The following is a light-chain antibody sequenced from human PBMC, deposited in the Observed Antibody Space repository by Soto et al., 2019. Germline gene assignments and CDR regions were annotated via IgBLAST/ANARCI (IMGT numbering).Light chain of an antibody. CDR2: GNS. V-gene: IGLV1-40*01. J-gene: IGLJ1*01. Sequence: QSVLTQPPSVSGAPGQRVTISCTGSSSNIGAGYDVHWYQQLPGTAPKLLIYGNSNRPSGVPDRFSGAQSGTSASLAITGLQAEDEADYSCQSYDSSLSGSYVFGTGTKVTVL. CDR3: QSYDSSLSGSYV. CDR1: SSNIGAGYD.